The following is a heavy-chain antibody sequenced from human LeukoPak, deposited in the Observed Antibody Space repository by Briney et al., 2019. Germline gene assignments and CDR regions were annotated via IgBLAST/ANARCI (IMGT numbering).Heavy chain of an antibody. CDR1: GFTFDDYG. CDR2: INWNGDNT. V-gene: IGHV3-20*04. D-gene: IGHD5-18*01. CDR3: ARGSSGYSYILSY. J-gene: IGHJ1*01. Sequence: GGSLRLSCAASGFTFDDYGMSWVRQAPGKGLEWVSGINWNGDNTNYADSLKGRFTISRDNAKNSLYLQMNSLRAEDTALYYCARGSSGYSYILSYWGQGALVTVSS.